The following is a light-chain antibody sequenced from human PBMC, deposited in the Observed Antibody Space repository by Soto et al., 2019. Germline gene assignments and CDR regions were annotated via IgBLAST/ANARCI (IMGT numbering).Light chain of an antibody. J-gene: IGKJ1*01. Sequence: EIVMTQSPATLSVSPGERATLSCRASQSVSSNLAWYQQKPGQAPRLLIYDASTRATGIPARFSGSGSGTEFTVTISNLQSEDFAVYYCQQYNKWPTFGQGTKVDIK. V-gene: IGKV3-15*01. CDR3: QQYNKWPT. CDR2: DAS. CDR1: QSVSSN.